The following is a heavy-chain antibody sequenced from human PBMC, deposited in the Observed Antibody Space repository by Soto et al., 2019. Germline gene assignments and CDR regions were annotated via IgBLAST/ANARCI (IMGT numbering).Heavy chain of an antibody. CDR2: INEDGSEK. CDR1: GFSFSLFW. V-gene: IGHV3-7*03. D-gene: IGHD3-16*01. Sequence: HPGGSPRLSCAASGFSFSLFWMSWVRQTPGKGLEWVANINEDGSEKFFADSVKGRFTISRDNAKNSLSLQMNSLTADDTAVYYCARTGWPQSSYYFDYWGQGTLVTVSS. J-gene: IGHJ4*02. CDR3: ARTGWPQSSYYFDY.